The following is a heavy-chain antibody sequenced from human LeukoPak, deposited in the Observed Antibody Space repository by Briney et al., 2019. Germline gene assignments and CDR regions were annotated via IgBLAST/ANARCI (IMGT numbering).Heavy chain of an antibody. CDR2: INPNSGGT. CDR3: ARGSDYYYYGMDV. D-gene: IGHD6-6*01. CDR1: GYTLTGYY. J-gene: IGHJ6*02. V-gene: IGHV1-2*02. Sequence: GASVKVSCKASGYTLTGYYMHWVRQAPGQGLEWMGWINPNSGGTNYAQKFQGRVTMTRDTSISTAYMELSRLRSDDTAVYYCARGSDYYYYGMDVWGQGTMVTVSS.